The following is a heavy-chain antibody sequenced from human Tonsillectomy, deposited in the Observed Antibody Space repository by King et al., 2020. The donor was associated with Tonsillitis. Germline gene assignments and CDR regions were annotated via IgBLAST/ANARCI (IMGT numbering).Heavy chain of an antibody. J-gene: IGHJ4*02. CDR3: VRGTTIPGTDY. Sequence: VQLVESGGGLVQPGGSLRLSCAASGFTFNIFWLNWFRKAPGRGLEWWANIKEDGSETYYVGSVRGRFTISRDNANNSLSLQMNSLRAEDTAVYYCVRGTTIPGTDYWGQGTLVIVSS. V-gene: IGHV3-7*01. CDR1: GFTFNIFW. D-gene: IGHD2/OR15-2a*01. CDR2: IKEDGSET.